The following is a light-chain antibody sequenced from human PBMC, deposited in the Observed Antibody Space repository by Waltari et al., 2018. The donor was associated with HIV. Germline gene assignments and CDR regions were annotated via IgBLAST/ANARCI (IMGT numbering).Light chain of an antibody. CDR2: KNT. CDR3: LSADRSGTYV. CDR1: ASPKQS. V-gene: IGLV3-25*03. Sequence: ELPQQPSVSVSPGQTARTPCPGAASPKQSTHWFQQKPGQAPVVVIHKNTTRPSGIPERFSASRSGTTVTLTITGVQTDDEADYYCLSADRSGTYVFGPGTTVTVL. J-gene: IGLJ1*01.